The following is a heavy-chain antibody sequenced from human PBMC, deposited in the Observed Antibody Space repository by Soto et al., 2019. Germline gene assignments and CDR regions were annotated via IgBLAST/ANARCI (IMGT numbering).Heavy chain of an antibody. Sequence: GESLKISCKGSGYSFNNYWIGWVRQLPGKGLAWMGIIFPGDSDTRYSPSFQAQVTISADKYISTAYLQWSSLKASDTAMYYCARRRRDIVTGSPETLGYWGQGTLVTV. CDR2: IFPGDSDT. J-gene: IGHJ4*02. CDR3: ARRRRDIVTGSPETLGY. D-gene: IGHD3-9*01. CDR1: GYSFNNYW. V-gene: IGHV5-51*01.